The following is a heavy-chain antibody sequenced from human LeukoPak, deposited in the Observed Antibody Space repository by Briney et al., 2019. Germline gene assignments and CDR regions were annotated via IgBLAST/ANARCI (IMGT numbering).Heavy chain of an antibody. CDR1: GGSISSGGYY. CDR3: ARVELRYFDWLPYNWFDP. Sequence: PSETLSLTCTVSGGSISSGGYYWSWIRQHPGKGLEWIGYIYYSGSTYYNPSLKSRVTISVDTSKNQFSLKLSSVTAADTAMYYCARVELRYFDWLPYNWFDPWGQGTLVTVSS. V-gene: IGHV4-31*03. J-gene: IGHJ5*02. CDR2: IYYSGST. D-gene: IGHD3-9*01.